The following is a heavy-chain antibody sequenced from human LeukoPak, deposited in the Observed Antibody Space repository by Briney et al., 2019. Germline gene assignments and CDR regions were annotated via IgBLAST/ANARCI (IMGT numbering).Heavy chain of an antibody. Sequence: GGSLRLSCAASGFTFSSYGMSWVRQAPGKGLEWVSAISGSGGSTYYADSVKGRFTISRDNAKNSLYLQMNSLRAEDTAVYYCARDTRYYDILTGYYQRYFDYWGQGTLVTVSS. CDR1: GFTFSSYG. J-gene: IGHJ4*02. CDR2: ISGSGGST. V-gene: IGHV3-21*01. CDR3: ARDTRYYDILTGYYQRYFDY. D-gene: IGHD3-9*01.